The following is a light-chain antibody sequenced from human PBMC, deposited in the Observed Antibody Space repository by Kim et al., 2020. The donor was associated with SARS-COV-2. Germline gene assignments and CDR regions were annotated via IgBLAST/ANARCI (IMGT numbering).Light chain of an antibody. CDR1: SGHSDYA. Sequence: VLTQSPSASASLGASVKLTCTLSSGHSDYAIAWHQQQPEKGPRYLMKLNSDGSHRRGDGIPDRFSVSSSGAERYLTISSLQSEDEADYYCQAWGTGVQGVFGGGTQLTVL. V-gene: IGLV4-69*01. CDR2: LNSDGSH. CDR3: QAWGTGVQGV. J-gene: IGLJ3*02.